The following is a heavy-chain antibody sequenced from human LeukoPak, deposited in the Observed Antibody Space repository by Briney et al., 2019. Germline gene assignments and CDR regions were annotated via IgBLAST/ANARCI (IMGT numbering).Heavy chain of an antibody. CDR3: AKPTRGSGSFLIDF. D-gene: IGHD1-26*01. CDR2: IWNDGSDK. Sequence: PGGSLRLSCAAPGFTFSSYGMHWARQAPGKGLEWVAVIWNDGSDKYYADSVKGRFTISRDNSRNTLYLQMNSLRAEDTAVYYCAKPTRGSGSFLIDFWGQGTLVTVSP. J-gene: IGHJ4*02. V-gene: IGHV3-33*06. CDR1: GFTFSSYG.